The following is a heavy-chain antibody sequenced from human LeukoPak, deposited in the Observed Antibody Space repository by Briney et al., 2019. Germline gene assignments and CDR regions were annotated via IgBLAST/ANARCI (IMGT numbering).Heavy chain of an antibody. CDR2: IIPIFGTA. D-gene: IGHD4-11*01. J-gene: IGHJ4*02. V-gene: IGHV1-69*13. Sequence: ASVKVACKASSSTFSSYAISYVRQAPGQVLDWMEAIIPIFGTANYAQKFQGRVTITADESTSTAYMELSSLRSEDTAVYYCASLRTTLFPPGISVAGYWGQGTLVTVSS. CDR1: SSTFSSYA. CDR3: ASLRTTLFPPGISVAGY.